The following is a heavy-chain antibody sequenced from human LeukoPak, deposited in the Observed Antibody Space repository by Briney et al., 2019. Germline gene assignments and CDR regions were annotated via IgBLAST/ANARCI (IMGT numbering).Heavy chain of an antibody. Sequence: GASVKVSCKASGYTFTNYGISWVRQAPGQGLEWMGWISAYNGNTNYAQKLQGRVTMTTDTSTSTAYMELRSLRSDDTAVYYCARDDHGLWFGELRYYYYMDVWGKGTTVTVSS. J-gene: IGHJ6*03. CDR2: ISAYNGNT. CDR3: ARDDHGLWFGELRYYYYMDV. D-gene: IGHD3-10*01. CDR1: GYTFTNYG. V-gene: IGHV1-18*01.